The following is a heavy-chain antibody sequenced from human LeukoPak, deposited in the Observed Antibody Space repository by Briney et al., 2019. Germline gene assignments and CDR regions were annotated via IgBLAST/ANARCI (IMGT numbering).Heavy chain of an antibody. J-gene: IGHJ4*02. CDR3: ARYNWNDVVSALDS. Sequence: ASVRVSCKASGYTFSGYYIHWVRQAPGQGLEWMGWINPSNGATNYAQKFQGGVTMTRDTSITTFYMEVSSLTSDDTAVFYCARYNWNDVVSALDSWGQGTLVTVSS. CDR1: GYTFSGYY. V-gene: IGHV1-2*02. CDR2: INPSNGAT. D-gene: IGHD1-1*01.